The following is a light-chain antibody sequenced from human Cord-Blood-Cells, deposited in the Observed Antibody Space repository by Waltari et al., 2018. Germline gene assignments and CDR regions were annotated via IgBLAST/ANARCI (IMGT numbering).Light chain of an antibody. CDR3: CSYAGSSSYVV. Sequence: QSALTQPASVSGSPGQSITISCTGTSRDVGSYNLVSWYQQHPGKATKLMIYEGSKRPSGVSMRSSGSKSGNTASLTIAGLQAEDEADYYCCSYAGSSSYVVFGGGTKLTVL. CDR1: SRDVGSYNL. CDR2: EGS. V-gene: IGLV2-23*01. J-gene: IGLJ2*01.